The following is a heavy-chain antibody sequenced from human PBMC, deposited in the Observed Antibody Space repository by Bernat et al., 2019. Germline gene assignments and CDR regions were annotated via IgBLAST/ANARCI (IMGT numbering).Heavy chain of an antibody. CDR3: ANSSYPNTRYCTSTSCSYYGMDV. CDR2: IYWDDDK. D-gene: IGHD2-2*01. J-gene: IGHJ6*02. Sequence: QITLKESGLTLVRPTQTLTLTCTFSGFSLSTSGVGVGWIRQPPGQALEWLALIYWDDDKRYSPSLKSRLTITRDTTKSQVILMMTNMDPVDTGTYYCANSSYPNTRYCTSTSCSYYGMDVWGQGTTVTVS. V-gene: IGHV2-5*02. CDR1: GFSLSTSGVG.